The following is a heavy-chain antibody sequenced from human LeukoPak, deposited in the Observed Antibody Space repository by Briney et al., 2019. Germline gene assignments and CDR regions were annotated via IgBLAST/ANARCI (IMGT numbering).Heavy chain of an antibody. CDR2: INPSGGGT. CDR1: GYTFTRYS. D-gene: IGHD6-19*01. Sequence: ASVKVSCKASGYTFTRYSIHWVRQAPGQGLEWIGIINPSGGGTNYAQKFQGRVTMTTDTSTSTVYMELSSLRSEDTAVFYCARDDVVAAPSYYYGLDVWGQGTTVTVSS. J-gene: IGHJ6*02. V-gene: IGHV1-46*01. CDR3: ARDDVVAAPSYYYGLDV.